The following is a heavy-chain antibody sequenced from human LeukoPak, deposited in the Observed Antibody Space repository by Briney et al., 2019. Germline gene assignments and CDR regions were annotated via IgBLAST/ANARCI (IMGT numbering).Heavy chain of an antibody. D-gene: IGHD3-10*01. CDR1: GFTFGSYV. Sequence: GGSLRLSCAASGFTFGSYVMCWVRQAPGKGVEWVSAISGSRDSTYYADSVKGRFTISRDNSKNTLFQQMNSLRAEDTAVYYCAKSISRLWFGELAGGWGQGTLVTVSS. CDR3: AKSISRLWFGELAGG. CDR2: ISGSRDST. J-gene: IGHJ4*02. V-gene: IGHV3-23*01.